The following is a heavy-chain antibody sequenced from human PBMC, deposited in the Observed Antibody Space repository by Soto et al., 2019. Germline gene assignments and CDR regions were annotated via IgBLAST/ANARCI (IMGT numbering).Heavy chain of an antibody. J-gene: IGHJ6*02. V-gene: IGHV3-53*01. D-gene: IGHD3-10*01. CDR3: ARDYYYGSGNYYRADYYHYGMDV. CDR1: GFTVTSYY. Sequence: GGSLRLSCAASGFTVTSYYMSWVRQAPGKGLEWVSLIYTGGNTNYADSVKGRFTISRDNSKNTLYLQMNSLRAEDTAVYYCARDYYYGSGNYYRADYYHYGMDVWGQGTTVTASS. CDR2: IYTGGNT.